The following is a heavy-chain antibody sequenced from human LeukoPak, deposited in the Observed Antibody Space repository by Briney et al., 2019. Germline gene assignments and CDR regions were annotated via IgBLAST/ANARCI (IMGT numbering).Heavy chain of an antibody. D-gene: IGHD3-22*01. CDR3: ARDPTYYYDSSGSSY. Sequence: GGSLRLSCAASGFTVSSNYMGWVRQAPGKGLEWVSVIYSGGSTYYADSVKGRFTISRDNSKNTLYLQMNSLRAEDTAVYYCARDPTYYYDSSGSSYWGQGTLVTVSS. V-gene: IGHV3-53*01. J-gene: IGHJ4*02. CDR1: GFTVSSNY. CDR2: IYSGGST.